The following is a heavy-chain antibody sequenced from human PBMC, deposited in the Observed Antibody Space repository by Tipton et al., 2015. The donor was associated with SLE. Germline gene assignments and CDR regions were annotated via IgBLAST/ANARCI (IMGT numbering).Heavy chain of an antibody. CDR2: MHNRGDS. V-gene: IGHV4-59*01. Sequence: LRLSCTVSGGSISGFSWSWIRQPPGKGLEWIGQMHNRGDSTYNPSLKSRVTMSVDTSKNHFSLKLTSVIAADTAVYYCARDIEAPGDFLYFDYWGQGILVTVSS. CDR1: GGSISGFS. CDR3: ARDIEAPGDFLYFDY. D-gene: IGHD7-27*01. J-gene: IGHJ4*02.